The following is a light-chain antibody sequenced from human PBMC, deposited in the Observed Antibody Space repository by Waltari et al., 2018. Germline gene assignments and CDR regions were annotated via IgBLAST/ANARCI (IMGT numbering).Light chain of an antibody. CDR3: ASWDYSLNGVL. V-gene: IGLV1-44*01. CDR1: NSNTGSHI. CDR2: SNT. J-gene: IGLJ3*02. Sequence: QSVLTQPPSASGTPGQRVTISCSGSNSNTGSHIVHWYQQLPGTAPKLLIYSNTQRPSGVPDRFSGSKSGTSASLAISGLQSEDEADYYCASWDYSLNGVLYGGGTKLTVL.